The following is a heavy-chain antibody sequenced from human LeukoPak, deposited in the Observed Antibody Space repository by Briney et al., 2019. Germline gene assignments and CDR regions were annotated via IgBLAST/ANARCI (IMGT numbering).Heavy chain of an antibody. J-gene: IGHJ5*02. CDR2: MNPNSGNT. CDR1: GYTFTSYD. V-gene: IGHV1-8*01. D-gene: IGHD3-16*02. CDR3: ARGLPGYYDYVWGSYRYNWFDP. Sequence: ASVKVSCKASGYTFTSYDINWVRQATGQGLDWMGWMNPNSGNTGYAQKFQGRVTMTRNTSISTAYMELSSLRSEDTAVYYCARGLPGYYDYVWGSYRYNWFDPWGQGTLVTVSS.